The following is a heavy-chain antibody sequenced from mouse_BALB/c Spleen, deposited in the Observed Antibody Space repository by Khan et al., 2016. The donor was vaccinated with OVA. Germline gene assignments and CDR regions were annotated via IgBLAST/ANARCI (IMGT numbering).Heavy chain of an antibody. CDR1: GYTFINYW. CDR3: ARRGLRCDIDY. J-gene: IGHJ2*01. D-gene: IGHD1-1*01. V-gene: IGHV1-7*01. Sequence: QVQLKQSGAELAKPGASVKMSCKASGYTFINYWILWVKQRPGQGLEWIGYINPSTGYTEYNQNFKEKATLTADKSSSTAYMQLSSLRSEDSAVYYCARRGLRCDIDYWGQGTTLTVSS. CDR2: INPSTGYT.